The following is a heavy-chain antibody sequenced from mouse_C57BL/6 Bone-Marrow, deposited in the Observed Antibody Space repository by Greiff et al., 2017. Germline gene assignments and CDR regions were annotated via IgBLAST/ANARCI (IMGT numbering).Heavy chain of an antibody. CDR2: ISDGGSYT. Sequence: EVHLVESGGGLVKPGGSLKLSCAASGFTFSSYAMSWVRQTPEKRLEWVAPISDGGSYTYYPDNVKGRFTISRDNAKNNLYLQMSHLKSEDTAMYYCARDRGICYYGSSYFAYWGQGTLVTVSA. CDR1: GFTFSSYA. CDR3: ARDRGICYYGSSYFAY. D-gene: IGHD1-1*01. J-gene: IGHJ3*01. V-gene: IGHV5-4*01.